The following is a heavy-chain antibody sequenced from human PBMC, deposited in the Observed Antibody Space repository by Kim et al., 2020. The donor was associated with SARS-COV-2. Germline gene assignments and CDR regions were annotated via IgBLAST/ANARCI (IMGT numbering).Heavy chain of an antibody. CDR2: IFYSGST. V-gene: IGHV4-39*01. CDR1: GGSISSSSYY. J-gene: IGHJ6*02. Sequence: SETLSLTCTVSGGSISSSSYYWGWIRQPPGKGLEWIGSIFYSGSTYYNPSLKSRVTISVDTSKNQFSLKLSSVTAADTAVYYCARHLEAAAGRPKSMFYYSYGMDVWGQGTTVTLSS. CDR3: ARHLEAAAGRPKSMFYYSYGMDV. D-gene: IGHD6-13*01.